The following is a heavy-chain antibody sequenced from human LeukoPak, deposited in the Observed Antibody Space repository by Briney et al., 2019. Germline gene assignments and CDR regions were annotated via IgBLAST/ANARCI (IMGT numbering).Heavy chain of an antibody. Sequence: PGGSLRLSCAASGFTFSTSGMHRVRQAPGKGLEWVTFIQYDGDFKYYADSVKGRFIVSRDNPKNTVYLQMNSLRADDTAVYYCGREDCGGGRCCSAYWGQGTLVTVAS. J-gene: IGHJ4*02. CDR1: GFTFSTSG. CDR3: GREDCGGGRCCSAY. CDR2: IQYDGDFK. V-gene: IGHV3-30*02. D-gene: IGHD2-15*01.